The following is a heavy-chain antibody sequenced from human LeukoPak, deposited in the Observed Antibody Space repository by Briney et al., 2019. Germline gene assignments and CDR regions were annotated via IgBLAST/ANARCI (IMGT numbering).Heavy chain of an antibody. D-gene: IGHD3-10*01. V-gene: IGHV4-38-2*02. CDR2: IYHSGNT. CDR1: GYFISNGYY. CDR3: ARGGPYYYGSGTYYGFDY. Sequence: SETLSLTCSVSGYFISNGYYWGWMRQPPGKGLEWIGSIYHSGNTYYNPSLKSRFTISVDTSKNQFSLKLKSVTAADTAVYFCARGGPYYYGSGTYYGFDYWGQGTLVTVSS. J-gene: IGHJ4*02.